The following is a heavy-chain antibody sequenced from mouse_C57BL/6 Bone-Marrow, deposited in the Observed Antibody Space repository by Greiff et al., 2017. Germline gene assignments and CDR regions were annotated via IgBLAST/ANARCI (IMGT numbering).Heavy chain of an antibody. J-gene: IGHJ1*03. Sequence: EVNVVESGGDLVKPGGSLKLSCAASGFTFSSYGMSWVRQTPDKRLEWVATISSGGSYTYYPDSVKGRFTISRDNAKNTLYLQMSSLKSEDTAMYYCAREDGYWYFDVWGTGTTVTVSS. CDR2: ISSGGSYT. CDR1: GFTFSSYG. D-gene: IGHD1-1*01. CDR3: AREDGYWYFDV. V-gene: IGHV5-6*01.